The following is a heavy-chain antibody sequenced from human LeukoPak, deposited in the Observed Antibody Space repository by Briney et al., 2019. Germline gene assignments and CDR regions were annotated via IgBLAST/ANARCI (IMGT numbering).Heavy chain of an antibody. J-gene: IGHJ6*03. CDR1: GFIFSSYA. CDR2: ISGSGDGT. Sequence: GGSLRLSCAASGFIFSSYAMNWGRQAPGKGLEWVSAISGSGDGTYYADSVRGRFTISRDNSKNTLYLQMNSLKAEDTAVYYCASDGAKFGALTYYYYYMDVWGKGTTVTVSS. D-gene: IGHD3-10*01. V-gene: IGHV3-23*01. CDR3: ASDGAKFGALTYYYYYMDV.